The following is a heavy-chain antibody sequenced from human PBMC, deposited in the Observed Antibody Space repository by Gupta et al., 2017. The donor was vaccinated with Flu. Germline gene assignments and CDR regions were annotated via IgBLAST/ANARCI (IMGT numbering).Heavy chain of an antibody. D-gene: IGHD3-9*01. CDR3: ARELERYNDWLGTAY. CDR1: GVSFSSYS. J-gene: IGHJ4*02. CDR2: ISSSSSYV. Sequence: EVQQVESGGGLVKRGGSLRLSCAASGVSFSSYSMNWVPQAPGKGLEWVSSISSSSSYVNNADSVKRRFTISRDNAKNSLYLQMNRVRAEDTDVYYCARELERYNDWLGTAYWGQRTLVTVSS. V-gene: IGHV3-21*01.